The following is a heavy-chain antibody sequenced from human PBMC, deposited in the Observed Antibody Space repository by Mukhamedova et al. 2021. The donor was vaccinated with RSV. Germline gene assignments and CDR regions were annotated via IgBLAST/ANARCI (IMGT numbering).Heavy chain of an antibody. Sequence: GQGLEWMGGIIPIFGTANYAQQFQGRVTITADESTSTAYMELSSLRSEDTAVYYCARVHCTNGVCWRWGAFDIWGQGTMVTVSS. CDR3: ARVHCTNGVCWRWGAFDI. J-gene: IGHJ3*02. V-gene: IGHV1-69*01. CDR2: IIPIFGTA. D-gene: IGHD2-8*01.